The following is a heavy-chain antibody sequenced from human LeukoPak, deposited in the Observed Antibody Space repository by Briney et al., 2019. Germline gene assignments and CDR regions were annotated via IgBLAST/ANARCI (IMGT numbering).Heavy chain of an antibody. Sequence: GGSLRLSCAASGFSFSGYGMRWVRQAPGKGLEWVAVIWYDGSNKDYADSVKGRSTISRDNSKNTLYLQMNSLRAEDTAVYYCARDALGYCSSTSCYTGGGFDYWGQGTLVTVSS. D-gene: IGHD2-2*02. V-gene: IGHV3-33*01. CDR3: ARDALGYCSSTSCYTGGGFDY. CDR1: GFSFSGYG. J-gene: IGHJ4*02. CDR2: IWYDGSNK.